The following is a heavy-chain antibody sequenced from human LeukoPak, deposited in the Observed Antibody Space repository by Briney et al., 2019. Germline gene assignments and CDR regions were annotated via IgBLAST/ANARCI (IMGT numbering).Heavy chain of an antibody. J-gene: IGHJ4*02. CDR2: ISDSGAYT. D-gene: IGHD5-18*01. Sequence: PGGSLRLSCTVSGFTVSSNSMSWVRQAPGKGLEWVSAISDSGAYTYYADSVKGRFTISRDNSKNTLYLQMNSLRAEDTAVYYCATLPNYSYGHPYYFDSWGQGTLVTVSS. V-gene: IGHV3-23*01. CDR1: GFTVSSNS. CDR3: ATLPNYSYGHPYYFDS.